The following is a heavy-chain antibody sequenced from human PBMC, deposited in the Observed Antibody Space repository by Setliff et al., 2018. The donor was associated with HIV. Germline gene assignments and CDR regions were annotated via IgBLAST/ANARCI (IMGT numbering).Heavy chain of an antibody. Sequence: WASVKVSCKASGYTFTSCFMHWVRQAPGQGLEYMGIINPSDGTTDYTQKFQDRVTMTSDTSTSTVYMELRSLRPEDTAIYYCVKEYHTEVTDTRVANYFDYWGQGTLGTVPQ. J-gene: IGHJ4*02. V-gene: IGHV1-46*01. CDR2: INPSDGTT. D-gene: IGHD4-4*01. CDR1: GYTFTSCF. CDR3: VKEYHTEVTDTRVANYFDY.